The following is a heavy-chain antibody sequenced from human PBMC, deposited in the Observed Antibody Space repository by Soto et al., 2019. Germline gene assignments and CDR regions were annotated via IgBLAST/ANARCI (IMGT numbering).Heavy chain of an antibody. CDR1: GGSISNDY. CDR2: IYYSGST. V-gene: IGHV4-59*08. Sequence: QVQLQESGPGLVKPSETLSLTCTFSGGSISNDYWSWIRQPPGKGLEWIGYIYYSGSTNYNPSLKSRVTISIDTSNNEFSLKLSSVTAADTCVYYCARRCGRNFDYWGQGTLVTVSS. D-gene: IGHD2-15*01. J-gene: IGHJ4*02. CDR3: ARRCGRNFDY.